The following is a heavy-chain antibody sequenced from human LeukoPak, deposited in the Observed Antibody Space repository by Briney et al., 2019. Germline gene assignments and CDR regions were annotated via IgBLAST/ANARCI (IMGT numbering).Heavy chain of an antibody. D-gene: IGHD2-21*02. CDR2: IYHTGST. J-gene: IGHJ4*02. Sequence: SETLSLTCAVSGFSISSDYYWGWIRQPPGKGLEWIGSIYHTGSTYYNPSLKSRVTISVDTSKNQFSLKLSSVTAADTAVYYCARVDCQQDGDYWGQGTLVTVSS. CDR3: ARVDCQQDGDY. CDR1: GFSISSDYY. V-gene: IGHV4-38-2*01.